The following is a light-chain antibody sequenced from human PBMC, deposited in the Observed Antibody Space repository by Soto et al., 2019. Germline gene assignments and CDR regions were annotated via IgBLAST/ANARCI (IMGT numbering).Light chain of an antibody. CDR1: QSVGGDY. CDR2: EAS. CDR3: QQYGNSPHT. Sequence: EVVLTQSPATLSLSPGERVALSCRASQSVGGDYLAWYQQKPGHPPRLLIYEASRRAPGIPDRFSGSGSGTDFILTISRLESEDLALYFCQQYGNSPHTFGQGTKVEIK. V-gene: IGKV3-20*01. J-gene: IGKJ2*01.